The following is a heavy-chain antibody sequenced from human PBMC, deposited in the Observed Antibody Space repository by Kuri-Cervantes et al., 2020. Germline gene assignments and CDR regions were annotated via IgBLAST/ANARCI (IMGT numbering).Heavy chain of an antibody. J-gene: IGHJ4*02. Sequence: ASVKVSCKAFGYTLTGYYLHWVRQAPGLGLEWMGWINPNSGDTNYAEKFQGRVTMTSDTSIGTAYMELSRLRSDDTAVYYCARVPGPQLPGLSFLYYFDYWGQGTLVTVSS. CDR2: INPNSGDT. CDR3: ARVPGPQLPGLSFLYYFDY. D-gene: IGHD2-2*01. CDR1: GYTLTGYY. V-gene: IGHV1-2*02.